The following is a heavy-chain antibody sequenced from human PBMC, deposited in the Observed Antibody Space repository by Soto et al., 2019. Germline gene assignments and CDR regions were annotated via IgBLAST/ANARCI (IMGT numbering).Heavy chain of an antibody. CDR1: EFSVSSNY. CDR3: ARGSYRAFDY. D-gene: IGHD3-10*01. CDR2: IYAGGAT. J-gene: IGHJ4*02. Sequence: GGSLRLSCAASEFSVSSNYLSWVRQAPGKGLEWVSGIYAGGATYYADSVRGRFTISRDNSKNTLFLQMNSLRVEDTAVYYCARGSYRAFDYWGQGTLVTVSS. V-gene: IGHV3-53*01.